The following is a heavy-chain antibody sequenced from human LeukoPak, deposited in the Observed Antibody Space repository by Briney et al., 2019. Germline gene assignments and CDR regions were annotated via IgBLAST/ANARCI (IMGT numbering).Heavy chain of an antibody. D-gene: IGHD3-10*01. J-gene: IGHJ4*02. CDR2: ISSSGSTI. CDR3: ARALWLGEGFFDY. V-gene: IGHV3-11*04. CDR1: GFTFSDYY. Sequence: GGSLRLSCAASGFTFSDYYMSWIRQAPGKGLEWVSHISSSGSTIYYAGSMKGRFTISRDNAKNSLYLQMNSLRAEDTAVYYCARALWLGEGFFDYWGQGTLVTVSS.